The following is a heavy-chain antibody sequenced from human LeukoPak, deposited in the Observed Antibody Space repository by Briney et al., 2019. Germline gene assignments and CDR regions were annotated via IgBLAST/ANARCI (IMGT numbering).Heavy chain of an antibody. V-gene: IGHV4-4*07. CDR2: THTTGNT. D-gene: IGHD6-19*01. CDR3: ARIPSVFKDSVWYEAWNDH. CDR1: GGSMNNYY. Sequence: SETLSLTCTVSGGSMNNYYWSWIRQPAGEGLEWIGRTHTTGNTNYNPSLQSRVTMSVDTSKNQFSLRLTSLTAADTAVYHCARIPSVFKDSVWYEAWNDHWGQGILVTVSS. J-gene: IGHJ5*02.